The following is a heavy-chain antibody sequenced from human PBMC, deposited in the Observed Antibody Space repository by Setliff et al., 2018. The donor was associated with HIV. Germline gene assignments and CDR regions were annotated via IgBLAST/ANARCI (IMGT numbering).Heavy chain of an antibody. CDR3: ARPVEMANREFDY. Sequence: SETLSLTCTVSGGAFNTSSSYWGWIRQPPGKGLEYIGGIFYSGSAYYNPSLKSRVTISVDTSKNQFSLNLSSVTAADTAVYYCARPVEMANREFDYWGQGTLVTVSS. D-gene: IGHD1-26*01. CDR2: IFYSGSA. CDR1: GGAFNTSSSY. J-gene: IGHJ4*02. V-gene: IGHV4-39*01.